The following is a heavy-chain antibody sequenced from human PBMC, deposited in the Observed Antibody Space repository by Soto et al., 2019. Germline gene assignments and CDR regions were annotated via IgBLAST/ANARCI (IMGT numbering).Heavy chain of an antibody. D-gene: IGHD3-9*01. CDR3: ATLGYYDILTGYWVTPGKYYFDY. V-gene: IGHV1-24*01. CDR1: GYTLTEVS. Sequence: ASVKVSCKVSGYTLTEVSMHWGRQAPGKGLEWMGGFDPEDGETIYAQKFQGRVTMTEDTSTDTADMELSSLRSQDTAVYYCATLGYYDILTGYWVTPGKYYFDYWGQGTLVPVTS. CDR2: FDPEDGET. J-gene: IGHJ4*02.